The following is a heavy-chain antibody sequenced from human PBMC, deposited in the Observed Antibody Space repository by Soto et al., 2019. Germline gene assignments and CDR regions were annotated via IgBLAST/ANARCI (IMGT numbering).Heavy chain of an antibody. CDR3: ASNLAVAGYYYYYGMDV. J-gene: IGHJ6*02. CDR1: GYTFTSYG. CDR2: ISAYNGNT. D-gene: IGHD6-19*01. Sequence: ASVKVSCKASGYTFTSYGISWVRQAPGQGLEWMGWISAYNGNTNYAQKLQGRVTMTTDTSTSTAYMELRSLRSDDTAVYYCASNLAVAGYYYYYGMDVWGQGTTVTVSS. V-gene: IGHV1-18*01.